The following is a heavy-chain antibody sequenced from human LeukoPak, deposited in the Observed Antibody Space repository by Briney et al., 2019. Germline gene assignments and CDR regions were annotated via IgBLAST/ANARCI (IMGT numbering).Heavy chain of an antibody. CDR3: ARAAYASSPDY. V-gene: IGHV3-23*01. Sequence: GGSLRLSCAASGFTFSNYAMSWVRQAPGKGLEWVSGISGSGGSTYYADSVKGRFTISRDNAQNSLSLQMNSLRDDDTAVYYCARAAYASSPDYWGQGTLVTVSS. CDR1: GFTFSNYA. D-gene: IGHD6-13*01. CDR2: ISGSGGST. J-gene: IGHJ4*02.